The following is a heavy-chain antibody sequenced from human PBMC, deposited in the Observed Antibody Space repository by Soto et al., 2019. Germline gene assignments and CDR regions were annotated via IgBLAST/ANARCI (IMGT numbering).Heavy chain of an antibody. V-gene: IGHV1-69*01. CDR1: GGTFSSYA. D-gene: IGHD2-21*02. Sequence: QVQLVQSGAEVKKPGSSVKVSCKASGGTFSSYAISWVRQAPGQGLEWMGGIIPIFGTANYAQKFQGRVTITADESTSTAYIELSSLRSEDTAVYYCARDTAVVSGTYYNGMDVWGQGTTVTVSS. CDR3: ARDTAVVSGTYYNGMDV. J-gene: IGHJ6*02. CDR2: IIPIFGTA.